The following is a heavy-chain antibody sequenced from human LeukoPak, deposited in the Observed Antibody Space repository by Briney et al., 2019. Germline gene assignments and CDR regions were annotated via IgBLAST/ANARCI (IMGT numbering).Heavy chain of an antibody. V-gene: IGHV3-33*01. CDR1: GFTFSSYG. Sequence: PGGSLRLSCAASGFTFSSYGMHWVRQAPGKGLEWVAVIWYDGSNKYYADSVNGRFTISRDNSKNTLYLQMNSLRAEDTAVYYCARDGMYYDFWSGPYYFDYWGQGTLVTVSS. CDR3: ARDGMYYDFWSGPYYFDY. CDR2: IWYDGSNK. D-gene: IGHD3-3*01. J-gene: IGHJ4*02.